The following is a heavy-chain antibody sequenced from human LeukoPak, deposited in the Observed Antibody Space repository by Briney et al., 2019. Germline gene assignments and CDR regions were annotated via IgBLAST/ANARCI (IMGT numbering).Heavy chain of an antibody. CDR1: GGSFSGYY. J-gene: IGHJ4*02. D-gene: IGHD3-10*01. CDR2: INRSGST. Sequence: SETLSLTCAVSGGSFSGYYWSWIRQPPGEGLEWIGGINRSGSTKYNPSLKSRVTMSVDMSKNHFSLKLNSVTAADTAVYYCARDGDYYGSGIPFDFWGQGTLVTVSS. V-gene: IGHV4-34*01. CDR3: ARDGDYYGSGIPFDF.